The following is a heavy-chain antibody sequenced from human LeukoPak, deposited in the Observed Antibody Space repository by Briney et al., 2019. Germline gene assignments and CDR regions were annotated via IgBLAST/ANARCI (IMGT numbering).Heavy chain of an antibody. Sequence: GGSLRLSCAASGFTFSSYSMNWVRQAPGKGLEWVSAISTGGDNTYYTDSVKGRFTISRDNSKNTLYLQMNSLRAEDTAVYYCVRDDDRPDNGLDYWGQGILVTVSS. CDR3: VRDDDRPDNGLDY. J-gene: IGHJ4*02. CDR1: GFTFSSYS. CDR2: ISTGGDNT. V-gene: IGHV3-23*01. D-gene: IGHD3-22*01.